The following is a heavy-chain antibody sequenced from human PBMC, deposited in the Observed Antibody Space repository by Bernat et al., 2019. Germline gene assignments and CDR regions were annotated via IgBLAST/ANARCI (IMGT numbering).Heavy chain of an antibody. J-gene: IGHJ6*01. V-gene: IGHV3-30*02. CDR2: VRYDGSNK. CDR1: GFTFSDYG. CDR3: AKDHPYGMDV. Sequence: QVQLVESGGGVVQPGGSLRLSCAASGFTFSDYGMHWVRQAPGKGLEWVAFVRYDGSNKYYADSVKGRFTISRDNSKNTQYLQMNSLGPEDTAVYYCAKDHPYGMDVWGQGTTVTVSS.